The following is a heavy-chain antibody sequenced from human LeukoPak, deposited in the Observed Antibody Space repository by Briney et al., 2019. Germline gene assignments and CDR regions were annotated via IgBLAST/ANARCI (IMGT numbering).Heavy chain of an antibody. V-gene: IGHV4-34*01. D-gene: IGHD2-15*01. CDR3: ARRAIGYCSGGSCYNYFDY. CDR1: GGSFSGYY. J-gene: IGHJ4*02. CDR2: INHSGST. Sequence: SETLSLTCAAYGGSFSGYYWSWIRQPPGKGLEWIGEINHSGSTNYNPSLKSRVTISVDTSKNQFSLKLSSVTAADTTVYYCARRAIGYCSGGSCYNYFDYWGQGTLVTVSS.